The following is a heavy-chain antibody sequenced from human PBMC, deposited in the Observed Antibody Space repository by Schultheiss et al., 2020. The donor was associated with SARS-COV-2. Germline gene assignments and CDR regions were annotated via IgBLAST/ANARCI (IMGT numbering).Heavy chain of an antibody. V-gene: IGHV3-30*03. D-gene: IGHD1-7*01. CDR1: GFTFSSYG. CDR3: ARGGGTGTTWYFDY. J-gene: IGHJ4*02. Sequence: GESLKISCAASGFTFSSYGMHWVRQAPGKGLEWVAVISYDGSNKYYADSVKGRFTISRDNSKNTLYLQMNSLRAEDTAVYYCARGGGTGTTWYFDYWGQGTLVTVSS. CDR2: ISYDGSNK.